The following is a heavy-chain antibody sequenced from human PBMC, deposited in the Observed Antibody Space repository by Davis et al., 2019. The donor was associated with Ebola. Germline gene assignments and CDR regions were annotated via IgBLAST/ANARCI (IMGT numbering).Heavy chain of an antibody. CDR1: GGSFRGYY. CDR3: ARAIGSSGGWFDP. D-gene: IGHD6-6*01. Sequence: SETLSLTFAVYGGSFRGYYWSWIRQPPGKGLEWIGEINHSGSTNYNPSLQSRVTISVDTSKNQFSLKLSSVTAADTAVYYCARAIGSSGGWFDPWGQGTLVTVSS. V-gene: IGHV4-34*01. CDR2: INHSGST. J-gene: IGHJ5*02.